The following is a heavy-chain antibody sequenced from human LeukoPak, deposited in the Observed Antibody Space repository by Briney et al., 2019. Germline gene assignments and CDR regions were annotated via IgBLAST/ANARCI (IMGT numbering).Heavy chain of an antibody. CDR1: GYTFTSYG. CDR2: ISAYNGNT. V-gene: IGHV1-18*01. Sequence: ASVKVSCKASGYTFTSYGISWVRQAPGQGLEWMGWISAYNGNTNYAQKLQGRVAMTTDTSTSTAYMELRSLRSDDTAVYYCARTRSYSSGWRLGYYYGMDVWGQGTTVTVSS. D-gene: IGHD6-19*01. J-gene: IGHJ6*02. CDR3: ARTRSYSSGWRLGYYYGMDV.